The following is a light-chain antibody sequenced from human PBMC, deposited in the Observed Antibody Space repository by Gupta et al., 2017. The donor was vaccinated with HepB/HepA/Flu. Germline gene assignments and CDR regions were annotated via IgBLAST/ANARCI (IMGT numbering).Light chain of an antibody. J-gene: IGKJ1*01. CDR1: QSLLHSDGMNF. Sequence: DLVMNQSPPSLFVTPGEPASISCRSSQSLLHSDGMNFMDWSLQKQGQSPHHLIFFGSNRASGVPDRFIGSRAGTDFTLKISRVEAEDVCVYYCWQALRSPPWTFGQGTKVEIK. V-gene: IGKV2-28*01. CDR2: FGS. CDR3: WQALRSPPWT.